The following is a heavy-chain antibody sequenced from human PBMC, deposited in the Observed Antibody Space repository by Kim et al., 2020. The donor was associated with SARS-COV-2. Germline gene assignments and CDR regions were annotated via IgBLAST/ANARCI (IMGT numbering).Heavy chain of an antibody. V-gene: IGHV3-23*01. CDR3: AKSDRGSIYYYYYMDI. CDR1: GFTFSIYA. J-gene: IGHJ6*02. CDR2: IRGDGAGT. D-gene: IGHD3-3*01. Sequence: GGSLRLSCAASGFTFSIYAKAWVRQAPGKGLEWVSAIRGDGAGTYYADSVKGRFTISRDNSKNTLYLQMNSLRAEDTAVYYCAKSDRGSIYYYYYMDIWGQGTTVTVSS.